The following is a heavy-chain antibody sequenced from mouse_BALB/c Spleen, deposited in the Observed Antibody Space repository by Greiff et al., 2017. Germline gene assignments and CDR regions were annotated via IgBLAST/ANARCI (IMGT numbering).Heavy chain of an antibody. CDR2: ISSGGSYT. V-gene: IGHV5-6*01. CDR3: AREGYDYDYFDY. J-gene: IGHJ2*01. CDR1: GFTFSSYG. Sequence: VQLKESGGDLVKPGGSLKLSCAASGFTFSSYGMSWVRQTPDKRLEWVATISSGGSYTYYPDSVKGRFTISRDNAKNTLYLQMSSLKSEDTAMYYCAREGYDYDYFDYWGQGTTLTVSS. D-gene: IGHD2-4*01.